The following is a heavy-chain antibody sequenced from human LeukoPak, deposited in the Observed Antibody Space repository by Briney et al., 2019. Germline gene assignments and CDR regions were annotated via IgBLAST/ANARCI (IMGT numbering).Heavy chain of an antibody. J-gene: IGHJ4*02. CDR3: ARGYCSSTSCYWRY. CDR2: IFTSGST. V-gene: IGHV4-61*02. CDR1: GGSIRSGSYY. Sequence: SETLSLTCTVSGGSIRSGSYYWSWSRRPAGKGLEWTGRIFTSGSTNYNPSLKSRVTISVDTSKNQFSLKLSSVTAADTAVYYCARGYCSSTSCYWRYWGQGTLVTVSS. D-gene: IGHD2-2*01.